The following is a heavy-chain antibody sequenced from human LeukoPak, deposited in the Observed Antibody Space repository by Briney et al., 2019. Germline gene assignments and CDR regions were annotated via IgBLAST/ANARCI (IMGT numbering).Heavy chain of an antibody. J-gene: IGHJ3*02. V-gene: IGHV3-48*03. CDR3: ARSGYDILTGDRIDAFDI. CDR2: ISSSGSTI. Sequence: PGGSLRLSCAASGFTFSSYEMNWVRQAPGKGLERVSYISSSGSTIYYADSVKGRFTISRDNAKNSLYLRMNSLRAEDTAVYYCARSGYDILTGDRIDAFDIWGQGTMVTVSS. D-gene: IGHD3-9*01. CDR1: GFTFSSYE.